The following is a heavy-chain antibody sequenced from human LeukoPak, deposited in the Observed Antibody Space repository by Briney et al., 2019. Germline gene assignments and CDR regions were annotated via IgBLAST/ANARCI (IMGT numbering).Heavy chain of an antibody. CDR1: GFTFSSNW. V-gene: IGHV3-74*01. D-gene: IGHD3-22*01. CDR3: ARDYNYYDSSGYSYYYYYYGMDV. J-gene: IGHJ6*02. CDR2: INTDGSET. Sequence: GGSLRLSCVASGFTFSSNWMHWVRQGPGKGLVWVSRINTDGSETRHADSVKGRFTISRDNAKNSLYLQMNSLRDEDTAVYYCARDYNYYDSSGYSYYYYYYGMDVWGQGTTVTASS.